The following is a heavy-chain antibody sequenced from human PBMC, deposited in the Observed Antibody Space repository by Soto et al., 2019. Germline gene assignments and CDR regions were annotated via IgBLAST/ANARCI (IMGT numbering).Heavy chain of an antibody. J-gene: IGHJ6*02. Sequence: ASVKVSCKASGYTFTSYDINWVRQATGQGLEWMGWMNPNSGNTGYAQKFQGRVTMTRNTSISTAYMELSSLRSEDTAVYYCARGAVAGLPLIPLGLIGYYYGMDVWGQGTTVTVSS. D-gene: IGHD6-19*01. V-gene: IGHV1-8*01. CDR1: GYTFTSYD. CDR3: ARGAVAGLPLIPLGLIGYYYGMDV. CDR2: MNPNSGNT.